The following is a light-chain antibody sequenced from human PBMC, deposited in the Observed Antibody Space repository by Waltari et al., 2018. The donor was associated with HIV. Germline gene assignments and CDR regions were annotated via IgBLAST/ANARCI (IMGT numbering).Light chain of an antibody. Sequence: DIQMTQSPSTLSASVGDRVTITCRASQSISDWLAWFQQKPGKAPKLLIYEASNLQSGVPSRFSGSGSGTEFTLTISSLQPDDFANYYCQQYDTYPWTFGQGTEVEIK. CDR2: EAS. J-gene: IGKJ1*01. CDR3: QQYDTYPWT. CDR1: QSISDW. V-gene: IGKV1-5*03.